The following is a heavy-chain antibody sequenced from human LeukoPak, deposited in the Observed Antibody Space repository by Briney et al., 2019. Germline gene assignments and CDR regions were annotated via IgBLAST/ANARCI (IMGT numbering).Heavy chain of an antibody. D-gene: IGHD3-10*01. J-gene: IGHJ6*02. CDR2: INWNGGST. CDR3: ARDQDYGSGSYYGMDV. Sequence: GGSLRLSCAASGFTFDDYGMSWVRQAPGKGLEWVSGINWNGGSTGYADSVKGRFTISRDNAKNSLYLQMNSLRAEDTALYYCARDQDYGSGSYYGMDVWGQGTTVTVFS. V-gene: IGHV3-20*04. CDR1: GFTFDDYG.